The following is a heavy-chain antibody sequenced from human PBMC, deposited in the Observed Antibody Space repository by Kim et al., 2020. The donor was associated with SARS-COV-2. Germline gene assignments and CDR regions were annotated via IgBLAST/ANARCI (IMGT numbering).Heavy chain of an antibody. V-gene: IGHV3-33*06. D-gene: IGHD4-17*01. Sequence: ADSVKGRFTISRDNSKNTVYLQMNSLRAEDTAVYYCAKDLRNDDGDELDYWGQGTMVTVSS. J-gene: IGHJ4*02. CDR3: AKDLRNDDGDELDY.